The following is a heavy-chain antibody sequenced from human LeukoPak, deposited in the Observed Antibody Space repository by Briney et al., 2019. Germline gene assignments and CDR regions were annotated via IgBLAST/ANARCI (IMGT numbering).Heavy chain of an antibody. Sequence: GGSLRLSCAASGFTFSRYWMSWVRQAPGKGLEWVANINQDGSEKYYVDSVKGRFTVSRDNAKNSLYLQVNSLRAEDTAVFSCVRDGRKSRVVDIVRKKETGYYYYMDVWGKGTTVTVSS. CDR3: VRDGRKSRVVDIVRKKETGYYYYMDV. J-gene: IGHJ6*03. CDR1: GFTFSRYW. D-gene: IGHD2-2*03. CDR2: INQDGSEK. V-gene: IGHV3-7*01.